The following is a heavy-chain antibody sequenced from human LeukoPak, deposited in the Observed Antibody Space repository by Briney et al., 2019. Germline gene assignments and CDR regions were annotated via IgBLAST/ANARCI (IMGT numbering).Heavy chain of an antibody. D-gene: IGHD3-22*01. V-gene: IGHV4-34*01. CDR2: INHSGST. CDR3: ARPLPYYYDSSGYFDAFDI. Sequence: SETLSLTCAVYGGSFSGYYWSWIRQPPGKGLEWIGEINHSGSTNYNPSLKSRVTIPVDTPKNQFSLKLSSVTAADTAVYYCARPLPYYYDSSGYFDAFDIWGQGTMVTVSS. CDR1: GGSFSGYY. J-gene: IGHJ3*02.